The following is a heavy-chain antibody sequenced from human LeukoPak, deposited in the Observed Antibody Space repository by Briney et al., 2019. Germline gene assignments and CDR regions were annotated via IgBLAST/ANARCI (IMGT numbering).Heavy chain of an antibody. D-gene: IGHD3-3*01. CDR2: IRYDGINK. V-gene: IGHV3-30*02. CDR1: GFTFSTHG. Sequence: GGSLRLSCAASGFTFSTHGMHWVRQAPGKWLEWVAFIRYDGINKYYADSVKGRFTFSRDSFKNTLYLQMNSLRPEDTAVYYCTSHYDFWKGGSGDYWGQGTLVTVSS. J-gene: IGHJ4*02. CDR3: TSHYDFWKGGSGDY.